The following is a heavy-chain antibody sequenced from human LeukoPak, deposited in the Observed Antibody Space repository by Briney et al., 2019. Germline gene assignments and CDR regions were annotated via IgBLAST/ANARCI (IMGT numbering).Heavy chain of an antibody. D-gene: IGHD1-26*01. CDR1: GFTFSSAC. CDR2: IRTKSDGETV. J-gene: IGHJ4*02. V-gene: IGHV3-15*07. Sequence: GGSLRLSCAASGFTFSSACLSWVRQAPGKGLEWVGRIRTKSDGETVDYAAPVKGRFTISRDNSKNTLCLQMNSLRADDTAVYYCAKSHSGTYYSLDYWGQGTLVTVSS. CDR3: AKSHSGTYYSLDY.